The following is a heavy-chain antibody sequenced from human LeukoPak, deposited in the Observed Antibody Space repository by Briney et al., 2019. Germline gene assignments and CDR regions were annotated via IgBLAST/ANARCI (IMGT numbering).Heavy chain of an antibody. Sequence: GSLRLSCAASGFTFSTYIMHWVRQAPGKGLEWVAVISDDGSNKYYADSVKGRFTISRDNSKNTLYLQMNSLRPEGTTVYYCARDGLSSWYLGDLDYWGQGTLVTVSS. J-gene: IGHJ4*02. D-gene: IGHD6-13*01. CDR1: GFTFSTYI. CDR2: ISDDGSNK. CDR3: ARDGLSSWYLGDLDY. V-gene: IGHV3-30-3*01.